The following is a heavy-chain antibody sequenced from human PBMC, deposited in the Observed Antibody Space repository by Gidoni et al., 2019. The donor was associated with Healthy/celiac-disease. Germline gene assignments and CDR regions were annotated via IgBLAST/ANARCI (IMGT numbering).Heavy chain of an antibody. CDR1: GFTFSGDA. Sequence: EVQLLESGGGLVQPGGSLRLPCAASGFTFSGDAIGWVRQAPGKGLEWVSAISGSGGSTYYADSVKGRFTISRDNSKNTLYLQMNSLRAEDTAVYYCAKEEDIVATTLRYWGQGTLVTVSS. J-gene: IGHJ4*02. CDR2: ISGSGGST. D-gene: IGHD5-12*01. V-gene: IGHV3-23*01. CDR3: AKEEDIVATTLRY.